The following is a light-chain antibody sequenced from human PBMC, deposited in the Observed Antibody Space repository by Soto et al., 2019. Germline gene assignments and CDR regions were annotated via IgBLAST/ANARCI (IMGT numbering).Light chain of an antibody. Sequence: EIVMTQSPATLSVSPGERATLSCRASQSVSSTLAWYQQKPGQAPRLLIYGASTRATGIPARFSGSGSGTEFTLTISSLQSEDFAVYYCQQAGTFGPGTKVHIK. J-gene: IGKJ3*01. CDR2: GAS. CDR3: QQAGT. V-gene: IGKV3-15*01. CDR1: QSVSST.